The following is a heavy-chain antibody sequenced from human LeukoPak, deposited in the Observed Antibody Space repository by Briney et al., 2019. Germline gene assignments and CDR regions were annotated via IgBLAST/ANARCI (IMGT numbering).Heavy chain of an antibody. J-gene: IGHJ4*02. CDR1: GFAFRNYG. CDR2: TLYEEKEK. CDR3: ATFSGTAVVVTYFDY. Sequence: PGGSLRLSCTASGFAFRNYGLYWVRQAPGKGLEWVAATLYEEKEKYYADSVKGRFAIARDNSMKMLYLQMNNLTTEDTAIYYCATFSGTAVVVTYFDYWGREPWSPSPQ. V-gene: IGHV3-30*03. D-gene: IGHD1-26*01.